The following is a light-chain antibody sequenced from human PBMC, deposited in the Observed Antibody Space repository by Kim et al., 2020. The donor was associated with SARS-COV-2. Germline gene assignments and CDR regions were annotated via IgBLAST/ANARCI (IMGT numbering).Light chain of an antibody. Sequence: GQSITISCTGTSSDVGGYTYVSWYQQHPGKAPKLMIYDVSNRPSGVSNRFSGSKSGNTASLTISGLQAEDEADYYCSSYTSSSTLVFGGGTQLTVL. CDR3: SSYTSSSTLV. CDR2: DVS. V-gene: IGLV2-14*03. J-gene: IGLJ3*02. CDR1: SSDVGGYTY.